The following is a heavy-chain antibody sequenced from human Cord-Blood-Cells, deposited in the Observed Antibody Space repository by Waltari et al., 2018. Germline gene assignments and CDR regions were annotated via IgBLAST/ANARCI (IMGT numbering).Heavy chain of an antibody. J-gene: IGHJ3*02. CDR2: IYYSGST. D-gene: IGHD3-3*01. V-gene: IGHV4-31*03. CDR3: ARGDFWSGYYAFDI. CDR1: GGSISSGGYY. Sequence: QVQLQESGPGLVKPSQTLSLTCTVSGGSISSGGYYWRWIRQHPGKGLEWIGYIYYSGSTYYNPSLKSRVTISVDTSKNQFSLKLSSVTAADTAVYYCARGDFWSGYYAFDIWGQGTMVTVSS.